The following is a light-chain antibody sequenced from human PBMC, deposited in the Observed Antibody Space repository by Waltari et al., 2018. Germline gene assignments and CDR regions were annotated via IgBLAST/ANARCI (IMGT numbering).Light chain of an antibody. CDR1: SDHSAYA. CDR3: QTWDPDTVV. J-gene: IGLJ2*01. CDR2: IDGGGGH. Sequence: QLAVTQSPSASASLAASVTLTCTLSSDHSAYAISRHQQQPEKGPRFLMKIDGGGGHTKGDGIPDRFSGFSSGAERYLTISSLQYEDEAAYYCQTWDPDTVVFGGGTKLTV. V-gene: IGLV4-69*01.